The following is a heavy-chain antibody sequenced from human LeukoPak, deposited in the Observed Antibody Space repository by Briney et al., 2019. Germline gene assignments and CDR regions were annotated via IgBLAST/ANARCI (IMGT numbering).Heavy chain of an antibody. D-gene: IGHD2-21*01. CDR1: GYTFTSYY. V-gene: IGHV1-45*02. J-gene: IGHJ3*02. Sequence: ASVKVSCKTSGYTFTSYYVSWVRQAPGQALEWMGWITPFNGNTNYAQKFQDRVTITRDRSMSTAYMELSSLRSEDTAMYYCAMLGVIDAFDIWGQGTMVTVSS. CDR2: ITPFNGNT. CDR3: AMLGVIDAFDI.